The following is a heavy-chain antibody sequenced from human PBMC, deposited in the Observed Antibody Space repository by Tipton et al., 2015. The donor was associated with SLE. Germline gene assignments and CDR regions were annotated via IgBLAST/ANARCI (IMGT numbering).Heavy chain of an antibody. CDR2: INPSGGNA. CDR3: VREGLLRFLEWAPYFDY. CDR1: GYTFTNFY. D-gene: IGHD3-3*01. V-gene: IGHV1-46*01. Sequence: QSGAEVKKPGASVKVSCKASGYTFTNFYMHWVRQAPGQGLEWMGVINPSGGNANFAQKFQGRVTMTRDTSRSTVYMELSSLRSEDTAVYYCVREGLLRFLEWAPYFDYWGQGTLVTVSS. J-gene: IGHJ4*02.